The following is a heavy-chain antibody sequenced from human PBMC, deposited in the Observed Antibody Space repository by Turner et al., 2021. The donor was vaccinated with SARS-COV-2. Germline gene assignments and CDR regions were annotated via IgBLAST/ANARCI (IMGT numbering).Heavy chain of an antibody. V-gene: IGHV3-53*01. D-gene: IGHD4-17*01. CDR3: ARDYGDYYFDY. Sequence: EVQLVESGGGLIQLGGSLSLSCAASGFTVSSNYMSWVRQAQGKGLEWVSVLYSGGSTYYADSVKGRFTISRDNSKNTLYLQMNSLRAEDTAVYFCARDYGDYYFDYWGQGTLVTVSS. J-gene: IGHJ4*02. CDR2: LYSGGST. CDR1: GFTVSSNY.